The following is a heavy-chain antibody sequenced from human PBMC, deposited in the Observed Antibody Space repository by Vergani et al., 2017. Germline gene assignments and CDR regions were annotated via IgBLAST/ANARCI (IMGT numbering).Heavy chain of an antibody. Sequence: EVQLVESGGGLVKPGGSLRLSCAASGFTFDDYAMHWVRQAPGKGLEWVSGISWNSGSIGYADSVKGRFTISRDNAKNSLYLQMNSLRAEDMALYYCANDSRRWGDYVSVEVDFWRQITLCVVSS. V-gene: IGHV3-9*03. CDR1: GFTFDDYA. J-gene: IGHJ4*02. CDR3: ANDSRRWGDYVSVEVDF. CDR2: ISWNSGSI. D-gene: IGHD4-17*01.